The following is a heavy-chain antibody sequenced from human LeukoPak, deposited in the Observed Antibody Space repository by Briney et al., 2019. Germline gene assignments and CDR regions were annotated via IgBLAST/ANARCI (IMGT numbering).Heavy chain of an antibody. V-gene: IGHV3-30*02. D-gene: IGHD4-17*01. CDR2: IRYDGSNK. J-gene: IGHJ4*02. CDR1: GFTFSSYG. Sequence: PGGSLRLSCAASGFTFSSYGMHWVRQAPGKGLEWVAFIRYDGSNKYYADSVKGRFTISRDNSKNTLYLQMNSLRAEDTAVYYCAKTPPNLRPWDYWGQGTLVTVSS. CDR3: AKTPPNLRPWDY.